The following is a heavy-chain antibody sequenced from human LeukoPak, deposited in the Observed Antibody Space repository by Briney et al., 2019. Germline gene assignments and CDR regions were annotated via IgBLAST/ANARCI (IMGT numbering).Heavy chain of an antibody. CDR2: IRYDGSNK. D-gene: IGHD6-13*01. CDR1: GFTFSTYG. Sequence: GGSLRLSCAASGFTFSTYGMHWVRQAPGKGLEWVAFIRYDGSNKYYADSVKGRFTISRDNSKNTLYLQMNSLRAEDTAVYYCAKSRVIAAAGTDWFDPWGQGTLVTVSS. V-gene: IGHV3-30*02. J-gene: IGHJ5*02. CDR3: AKSRVIAAAGTDWFDP.